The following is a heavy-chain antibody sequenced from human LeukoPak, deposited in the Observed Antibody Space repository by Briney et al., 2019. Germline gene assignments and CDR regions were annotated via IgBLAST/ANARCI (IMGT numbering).Heavy chain of an antibody. CDR3: AAIGSDYDFWSGYSFRRGAFDI. D-gene: IGHD3-3*01. CDR2: IVVGSGNT. CDR1: GFTFTSSA. V-gene: IGHV1-58*01. J-gene: IGHJ3*02. Sequence: GTSVKVSCKASGFTFTSSAVQWVRQARGQRLEWIGWIVVGSGNTNYAQKFQERVTITRDMSTSTAYMELSSLRSEDTAVYYCAAIGSDYDFWSGYSFRRGAFDIWGQGTMVTVSS.